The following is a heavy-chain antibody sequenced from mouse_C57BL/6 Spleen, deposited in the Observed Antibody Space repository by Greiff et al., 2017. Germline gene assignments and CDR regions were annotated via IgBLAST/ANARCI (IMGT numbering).Heavy chain of an antibody. CDR1: GYTFTSYW. V-gene: IGHV1-64*01. J-gene: IGHJ3*01. CDR3: ATSTAQATFWFDY. Sequence: QVQLQQPGAELVKPGASVKLSCKASGYTFTSYWMHWVKQRPGQGLEWIGMIYPNSGSTNYNEKFKSKATLTVDKSSSTAYMQLSSLTSEDSAVYYCATSTAQATFWFDYWGQGTLVTVSA. CDR2: IYPNSGST. D-gene: IGHD3-2*02.